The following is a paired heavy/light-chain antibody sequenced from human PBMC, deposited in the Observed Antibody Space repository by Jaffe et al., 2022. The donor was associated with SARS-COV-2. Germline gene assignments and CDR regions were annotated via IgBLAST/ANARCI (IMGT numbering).Light chain of an antibody. CDR2: GSS. J-gene: IGKJ2*01. CDR1: QSISRF. Sequence: DIQMTQSPSSLSASVGDRVTITCRASQSISRFLNWFQQKPGKAPNLLIYGSSSLQSGVPSRFSGSGSGTDFTLTISSLQPEDFATYYCQQSYTTPLTFGQGTKLEFK. CDR3: QQSYTTPLT. V-gene: IGKV1-39*01.
Heavy chain of an antibody. V-gene: IGHV3-7*01. J-gene: IGHJ6*03. Sequence: EVQLVESGGGLVQPGGSLRLSCAASGFTFSSYWMYWVRQAPGKELEWLANINQDGSEKRYVDSVKGRFTVSRDNAKNSLYLQMNSLRAEDTAVYYCARVEVLTTYHYYYMDVWGKGTTVTVSS. CDR2: INQDGSEK. D-gene: IGHD3-16*01. CDR3: ARVEVLTTYHYYYMDV. CDR1: GFTFSSYW.